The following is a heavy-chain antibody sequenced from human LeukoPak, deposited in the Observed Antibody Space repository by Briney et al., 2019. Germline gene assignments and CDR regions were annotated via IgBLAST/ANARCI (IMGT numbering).Heavy chain of an antibody. CDR1: GYTFTGYY. V-gene: IGHV1-2*02. CDR2: INPNSGGT. CDR3: ARGDFWSGYPLYSDMDV. D-gene: IGHD3-3*01. Sequence: ASVKDSCKASGYTFTGYYMHWVRQAPGQGLEWMGWINPNSGGTNFAQNFEGRVTMTRDTSINTAYMELSRLRSDDTAVYYCARGDFWSGYPLYSDMDVWGKGTMVTVSS. J-gene: IGHJ6*03.